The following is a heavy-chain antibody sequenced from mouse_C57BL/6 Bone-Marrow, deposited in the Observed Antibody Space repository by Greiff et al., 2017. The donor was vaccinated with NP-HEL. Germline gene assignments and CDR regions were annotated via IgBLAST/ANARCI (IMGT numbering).Heavy chain of an antibody. V-gene: IGHV1-26*01. D-gene: IGHD2-1*01. J-gene: IGHJ1*03. CDR2: INPNNGGT. CDR1: GYTFTDYY. Sequence: VQLQQSGPELVKPGASVKISCKASGYTFTDYYMNWVKQSHGKSLEWIGDINPNNGGTSYNQKFKGKATLTVDKSSSTAYMELRSLTSEDSAVYYCAREVYPYWYFDVWGTGTTVTVSS. CDR3: AREVYPYWYFDV.